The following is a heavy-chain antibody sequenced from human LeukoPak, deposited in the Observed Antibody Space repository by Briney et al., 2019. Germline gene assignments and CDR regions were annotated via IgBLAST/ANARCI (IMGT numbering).Heavy chain of an antibody. CDR2: IKQDGSEK. CDR3: GSELRNYYYYYSGMDV. D-gene: IGHD3-16*01. V-gene: IGHV3-7*01. Sequence: PGGSLRLSCAACGFTFSNYWMSWVRQAPGEGLKWVANIKQDGSEKYYVDSVKGRFTISRDNAKNSLYLEMNSLRAEDTAVYYCGSELRNYYYYYSGMDVWGQGSTVTVSS. CDR1: GFTFSNYW. J-gene: IGHJ6*02.